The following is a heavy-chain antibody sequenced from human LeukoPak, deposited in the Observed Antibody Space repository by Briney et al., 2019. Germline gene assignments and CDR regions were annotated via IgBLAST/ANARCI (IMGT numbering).Heavy chain of an antibody. CDR3: ARAYNGYYKQPDY. CDR1: GFTFSSYW. J-gene: IGHJ4*02. Sequence: PGGSLRLSCAASGFTFSSYWMHWVRQAPGKGLVWVSRIDSDGSSTSYADSVKGRFTISRDNAKNTLYLQMNSLRAEDTAVYHCARAYNGYYKQPDYWGQGTLVTVSS. D-gene: IGHD3-9*01. CDR2: IDSDGSST. V-gene: IGHV3-74*01.